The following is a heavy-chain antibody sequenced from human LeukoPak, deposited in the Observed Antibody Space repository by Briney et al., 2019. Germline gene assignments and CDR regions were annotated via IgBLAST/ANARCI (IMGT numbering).Heavy chain of an antibody. Sequence: GGSLRLSCAASGFTFSSYAMNWVRQAPGKGLEWVSSISGGGGSTFYADPVNGRFTISRDNSKNTLYLQMNSLRDEDSAVYYRAKGHRYCGGGSCPIYFDYWGQGALVTVSS. CDR2: ISGGGGST. J-gene: IGHJ4*02. CDR3: AKGHRYCGGGSCPIYFDY. V-gene: IGHV3-23*01. CDR1: GFTFSSYA. D-gene: IGHD2-15*01.